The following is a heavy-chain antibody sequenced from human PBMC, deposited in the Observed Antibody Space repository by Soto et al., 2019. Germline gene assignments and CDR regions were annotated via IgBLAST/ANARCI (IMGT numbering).Heavy chain of an antibody. D-gene: IGHD6-13*01. CDR3: AHTVAYSSTWNYCDY. V-gene: IGHV2-5*01. Sequence: SGPTLVNPTQTLTLTCTFSGFSLSTSGVGVGWIRQPPGKALEWLALIYWNDDKWYRPSLKSRLTVTKDTSKNQVVLTMANMDPVDSGTYYCAHTVAYSSTWNYCDYWRHGTPVTVSS. J-gene: IGHJ4*01. CDR2: IYWNDDK. CDR1: GFSLSTSGVG.